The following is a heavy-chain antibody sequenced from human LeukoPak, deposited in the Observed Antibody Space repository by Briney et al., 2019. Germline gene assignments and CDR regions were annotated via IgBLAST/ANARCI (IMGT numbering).Heavy chain of an antibody. CDR3: ARDPDY. CDR1: GFTLSSYG. Sequence: LGGSLRLSCAASGFTLSSYGMNWVRQAPGKGLEWVSYISSSSSSIYYADSVKGRFTISRDNAKNSLYLRMNSLRAEDTAVYYCARDPDYWGQGTLVIVSS. CDR2: ISSSSSSI. J-gene: IGHJ4*02. V-gene: IGHV3-48*01.